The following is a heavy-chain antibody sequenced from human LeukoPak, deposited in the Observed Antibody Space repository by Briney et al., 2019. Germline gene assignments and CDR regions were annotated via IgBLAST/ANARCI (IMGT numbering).Heavy chain of an antibody. CDR2: ISYDGRSA. CDR3: AKDFTMGIVDY. CDR1: GFTFSDYG. V-gene: IGHV3-30*04. J-gene: IGHJ4*02. Sequence: GGSLRLSCAASGFTFSDYGIHWVRQAPGKGLEWVAAISYDGRSAYYADSVKGRFTISRDNSKNTLCLQMNSLRADDTALYYCAKDFTMGIVDYWGQGILVTVSS. D-gene: IGHD3-3*01.